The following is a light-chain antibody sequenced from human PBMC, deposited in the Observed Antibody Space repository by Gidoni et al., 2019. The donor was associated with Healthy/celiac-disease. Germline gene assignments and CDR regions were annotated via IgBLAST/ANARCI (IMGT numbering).Light chain of an antibody. V-gene: IGLV3-19*01. CDR1: SLRSYY. J-gene: IGLJ1*01. CDR2: GKN. Sequence: SSELTQDPAVSVALGQTVRITCQGDSLRSYYASWYPQKPGQAPVLVLHGKNTRPSGIPDRFSGSSSGNTASLTIPGAQAEDEADYYCNSRDSSGNPPFVFGTGTKVTVL. CDR3: NSRDSSGNPPFV.